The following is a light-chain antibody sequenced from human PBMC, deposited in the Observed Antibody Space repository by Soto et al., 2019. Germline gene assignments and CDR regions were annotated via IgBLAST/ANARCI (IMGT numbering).Light chain of an antibody. CDR1: QSVSSNY. CDR2: GAS. V-gene: IGKV3-20*01. J-gene: IGKJ4*01. Sequence: EIVLTQSPGTLSLSPGERATLSCRASQSVSSNYLAWYQQKPGQAPRLLIYGASSRATGIPDRFSGSGSGTGFTLSISRLEPEDFAVYYCQRYGSSAPFGGGTRWRSN. CDR3: QRYGSSAP.